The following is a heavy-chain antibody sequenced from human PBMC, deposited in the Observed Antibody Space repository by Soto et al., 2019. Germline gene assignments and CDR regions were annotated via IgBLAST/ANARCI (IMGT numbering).Heavy chain of an antibody. CDR2: IHYSGST. CDR1: GDSIGTTHSY. V-gene: IGHV4-39*07. J-gene: IGHJ6*02. Sequence: PSETLSLTCTVSGDSIGTTHSYWAWIRQSPGKGLEWIGNIHYSGSTNYNPSLKSRVTISVDTSKNQFSLKLSSVTAADTAVYYCANLIAARPHYYGMDVWGQGTTVTVSS. D-gene: IGHD6-6*01. CDR3: ANLIAARPHYYGMDV.